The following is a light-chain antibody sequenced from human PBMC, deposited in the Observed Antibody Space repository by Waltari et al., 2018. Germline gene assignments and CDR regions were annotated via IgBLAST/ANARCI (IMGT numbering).Light chain of an antibody. Sequence: QSALTQPASVSGSPGQSIAISCTGTTSDIGYNKFVSWYQQNPAKAPKLIIYDVTGRPPGVSDRVSGSKSGNTASLTISGLQAEDEADYYCSSYTSSRTLIFGGGTKVTV. CDR2: DVT. CDR3: SSYTSSRTLI. CDR1: TSDIGYNKF. J-gene: IGLJ2*01. V-gene: IGLV2-14*01.